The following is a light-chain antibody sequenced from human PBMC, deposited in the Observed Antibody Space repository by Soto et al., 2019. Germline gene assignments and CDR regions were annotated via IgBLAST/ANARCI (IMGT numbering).Light chain of an antibody. CDR1: QSVSSN. Sequence: EMLMTQSPATLSVSPGERATLSCRASQSVSSNLAWYQQKPGQAPRLLIYGASNRATGIPDRFSGSGSGTDFTLTISRLEPEDSAVYYCEQYGSSPRTFGQGTKVDIK. CDR3: EQYGSSPRT. CDR2: GAS. J-gene: IGKJ1*01. V-gene: IGKV3-20*01.